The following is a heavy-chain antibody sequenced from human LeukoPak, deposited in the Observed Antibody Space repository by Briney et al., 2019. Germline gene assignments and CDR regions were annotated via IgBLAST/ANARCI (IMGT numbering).Heavy chain of an antibody. Sequence: GGSLRLSCAASGFTFSSYWMNWVRQAPGKGLEWVANIRQDGSEKYYVDSVKGRFTISRDNAKNSLYLQMNSLRAEDTAVYYCARDGAPDAHCSSTSCAIRWGQGTLVSVSS. J-gene: IGHJ4*02. CDR2: IRQDGSEK. V-gene: IGHV3-7*01. CDR3: ARDGAPDAHCSSTSCAIR. D-gene: IGHD2-2*01. CDR1: GFTFSSYW.